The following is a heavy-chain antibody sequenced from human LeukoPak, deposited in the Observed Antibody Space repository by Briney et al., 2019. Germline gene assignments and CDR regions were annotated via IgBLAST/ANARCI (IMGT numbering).Heavy chain of an antibody. CDR2: IRSSGSTI. J-gene: IGHJ4*02. CDR3: ARGGVNYYDSSGYYQLREY. Sequence: GGSLRLSCAASGFTFSSYEMNWVRQAPGKGLEWVSYIRSSGSTIYYADSVKGRFTISRDNAKNSLYLQMNSLRAEDTAVYYCARGGVNYYDSSGYYQLREYWGQGTLVTVSS. D-gene: IGHD3-22*01. CDR1: GFTFSSYE. V-gene: IGHV3-48*03.